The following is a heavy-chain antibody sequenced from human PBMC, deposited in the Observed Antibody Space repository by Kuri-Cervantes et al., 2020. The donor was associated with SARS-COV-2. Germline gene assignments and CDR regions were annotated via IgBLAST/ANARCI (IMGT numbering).Heavy chain of an antibody. Sequence: SVKVSCKASGGTFSSYAISWVRQAPGQGLEWMGGIIPIFGTANYAQKFQGRVTITADKSTSTAYMELSSLRSEDTAVYYCARQEWYSSGWVAFDIWGQGTMVTVSS. V-gene: IGHV1-69*06. D-gene: IGHD6-19*01. CDR1: GGTFSSYA. CDR3: ARQEWYSSGWVAFDI. CDR2: IIPIFGTA. J-gene: IGHJ3*02.